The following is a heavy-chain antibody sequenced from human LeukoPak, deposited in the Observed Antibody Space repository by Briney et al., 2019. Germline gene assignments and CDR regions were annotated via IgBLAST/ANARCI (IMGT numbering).Heavy chain of an antibody. V-gene: IGHV3-20*01. CDR2: INYNGGYT. CDR1: GFNFGDYA. D-gene: IGHD3-10*01. J-gene: IGHJ4*02. Sequence: GGSLRHSCAASGFNFGDYAMSWVRQAPGKGLEWVSGINYNGGYTYYADSVQGRFTISRDTARNSLYLQMNSLRAEDTALYHCARGPIISSSDWYYVYWGQGTLVTVSS. CDR3: ARGPIISSSDWYYVY.